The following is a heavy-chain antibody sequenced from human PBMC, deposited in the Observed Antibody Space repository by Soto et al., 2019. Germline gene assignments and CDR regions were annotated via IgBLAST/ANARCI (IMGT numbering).Heavy chain of an antibody. J-gene: IGHJ4*01. V-gene: IGHV4-38-2*02. CDR3: ARVHVMVVAGSTFDY. Sequence: SETLSLTCTFSCYSISSGSYWAWIRQPPGKGPEWIASIYHGGTTFYNPSLKSRITISVDTSNNQFSLKLTSVTAADTAVYYCARVHVMVVAGSTFDYWGHGTLVTVSS. CDR2: IYHGGTT. D-gene: IGHD6-19*01. CDR1: CYSISSGSY.